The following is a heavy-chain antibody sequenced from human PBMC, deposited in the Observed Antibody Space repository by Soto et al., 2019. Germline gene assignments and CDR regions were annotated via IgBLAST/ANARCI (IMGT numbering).Heavy chain of an antibody. J-gene: IGHJ5*02. D-gene: IGHD6-13*01. Sequence: QVQLVQSGAEVKKPGASVKVSCKASGYTFTSSDINWVRQATGQGLEWMGWMNPNSGNTGYAQKFQGRVTMTRNTTISTAYMELGSLRSEDTAVYYCARAIGSSWRNWFDPWGQGTLVTVSS. V-gene: IGHV1-8*01. CDR3: ARAIGSSWRNWFDP. CDR1: GYTFTSSD. CDR2: MNPNSGNT.